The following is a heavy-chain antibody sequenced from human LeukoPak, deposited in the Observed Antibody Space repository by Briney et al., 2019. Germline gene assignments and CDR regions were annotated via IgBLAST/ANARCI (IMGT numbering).Heavy chain of an antibody. V-gene: IGHV5-51*01. CDR1: GYSFTSYW. CDR2: IYPGDSDT. CDR3: ASSITMVRGQLHDAFDI. Sequence: GESLKISCKGSGYSFTSYWIGWVRQMPGKGLEWMGIIYPGDSDTRYSPSFQGQVTISADKSISTAYLQWSSLKASDTAMYYCASSITMVRGQLHDAFDIWGQGTMVTVSS. J-gene: IGHJ3*02. D-gene: IGHD3-10*01.